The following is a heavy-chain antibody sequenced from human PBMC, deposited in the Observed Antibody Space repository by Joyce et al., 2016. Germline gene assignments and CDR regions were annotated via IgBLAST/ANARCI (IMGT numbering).Heavy chain of an antibody. Sequence: QVQLQESGPGLVKPSGTLSLTCAVSGGSISSTNWWSWVRQPPGKGLEWIGEIYHIGNTNYNPSLKSRITISVDKSKNQFSLRLSSVTAADTAVYYCARDSPEMATRNAFDVWGQGTMVTVSS. V-gene: IGHV4-4*02. J-gene: IGHJ3*01. D-gene: IGHD5-24*01. CDR2: IYHIGNT. CDR1: GGSISSTNW. CDR3: ARDSPEMATRNAFDV.